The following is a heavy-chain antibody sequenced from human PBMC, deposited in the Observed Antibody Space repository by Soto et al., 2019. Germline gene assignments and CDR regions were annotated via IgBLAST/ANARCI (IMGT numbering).Heavy chain of an antibody. Sequence: SETLSLTCTVSGGSISSSSYYWGWTRQPPGKGLEWIGSLYYSGSTYYNPSLKSRVTISVDTSKNQFSLKLSSVTAADTAVYYCARQGGYYIRENWFDPWGQGTLVTVS. CDR3: ARQGGYYIRENWFDP. CDR2: LYYSGST. J-gene: IGHJ5*02. D-gene: IGHD3-3*01. CDR1: GGSISSSSYY. V-gene: IGHV4-39*01.